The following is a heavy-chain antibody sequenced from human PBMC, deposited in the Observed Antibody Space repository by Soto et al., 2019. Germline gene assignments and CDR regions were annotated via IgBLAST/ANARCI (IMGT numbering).Heavy chain of an antibody. CDR3: ARDEARPLGY. J-gene: IGHJ4*02. Sequence: GGSLRLSCAASGFTFNSYWMSWVRQAPGKGLEWVANIKPDGSEKDYVDSVRGRFTISRDNVENSLNLQMNSLRAEDAALYYCARDEARPLGYWGQGTLVTVSS. CDR2: IKPDGSEK. V-gene: IGHV3-7*01. D-gene: IGHD6-6*01. CDR1: GFTFNSYW.